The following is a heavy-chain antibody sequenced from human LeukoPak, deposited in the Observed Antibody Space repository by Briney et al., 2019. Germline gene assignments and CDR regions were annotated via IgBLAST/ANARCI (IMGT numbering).Heavy chain of an antibody. CDR3: AREANSSGWPDY. Sequence: PGGSLRLSCAASGFTFSDYYMSWIRQAPGKGLEWVSYISSSGSTEHYADSVKGRFTISRDNAKDSLYLQMNSLRAEDTAVYYCAREANSSGWPDYWGQGTLVTVSS. CDR2: ISSSGSTE. V-gene: IGHV3-11*01. J-gene: IGHJ4*02. D-gene: IGHD6-19*01. CDR1: GFTFSDYY.